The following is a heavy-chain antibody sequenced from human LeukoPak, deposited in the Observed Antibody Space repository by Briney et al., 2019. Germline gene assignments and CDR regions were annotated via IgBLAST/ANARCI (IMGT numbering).Heavy chain of an antibody. J-gene: IGHJ4*02. CDR3: ARDLISAAGTFDY. Sequence: SVKVSCKASGGTFSSYAISWVRQGPGQGLEWMGGIIPIFGTANYAQKFQGRVTINADESTSTAYMELSSLRSEDTAVYYCARDLISAAGTFDYWGQGTLVTVSS. V-gene: IGHV1-69*13. CDR1: GGTFSSYA. D-gene: IGHD6-13*01. CDR2: IIPIFGTA.